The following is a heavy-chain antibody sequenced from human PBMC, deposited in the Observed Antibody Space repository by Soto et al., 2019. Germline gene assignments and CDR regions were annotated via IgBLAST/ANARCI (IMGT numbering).Heavy chain of an antibody. D-gene: IGHD2-8*01. V-gene: IGHV6-1*01. CDR3: VRLMGNSWLDF. Sequence: QVQLQQSEPGLVKPSQTLSLTCAISGDSVSSSSVTWNWIRQSPSRGLEWLGRTYYRSKWYNDYAESVKSRITINPDTSKNQFSLHLNSVTPEDTAVYYCVRLMGNSWLDFWGQGTLVTVSS. J-gene: IGHJ5*01. CDR1: GDSVSSSSVT. CDR2: TYYRSKWYN.